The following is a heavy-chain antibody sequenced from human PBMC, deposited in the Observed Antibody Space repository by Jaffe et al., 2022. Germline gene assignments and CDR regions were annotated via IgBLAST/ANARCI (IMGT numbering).Heavy chain of an antibody. CDR1: GYTFTSYY. CDR2: INPSGGST. Sequence: QVQLVQSGAEVKKPGASVKVSCKASGYTFTSYYMHWVRQAPGQGLEWMGIINPSGGSTSYAQKFQGRVTMTRDTSTSTVYMELSSLRSEDTAVYYCARGLPRKYYDHTSGSRWYFDLWGRGTLVTVSS. D-gene: IGHD1-26*01. V-gene: IGHV1-46*01. J-gene: IGHJ2*01. CDR3: ARGLPRKYYDHTSGSRWYFDL.